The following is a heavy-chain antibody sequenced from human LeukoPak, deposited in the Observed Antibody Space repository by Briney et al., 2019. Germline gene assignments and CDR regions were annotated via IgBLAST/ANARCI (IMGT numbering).Heavy chain of an antibody. V-gene: IGHV4-34*01. Sequence: SETLSLTCTVYGGSFSGYYWSWIRQPPGKGLEWIGEINHSGSTNYNPSLKSRVTFSVDTSKNQFSLELSPVTAADTAVYFCARGDSSNYYGSGSYYNPKYSWFDPWGQGTLVAVSS. CDR2: INHSGST. D-gene: IGHD3-10*01. CDR1: GGSFSGYY. CDR3: ARGDSSNYYGSGSYYNPKYSWFDP. J-gene: IGHJ5*02.